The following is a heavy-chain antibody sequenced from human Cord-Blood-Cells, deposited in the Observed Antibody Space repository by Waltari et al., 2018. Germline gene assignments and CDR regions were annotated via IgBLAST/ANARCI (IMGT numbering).Heavy chain of an antibody. CDR2: ISYDGSNK. CDR3: ASTPLVSFVVRGVIIDY. CDR1: GFTFSSYA. J-gene: IGHJ4*02. V-gene: IGHV3-30*04. Sequence: QVQLVESGGGVVQPGRSLRLSCAASGFTFSSYAMHWVRQAPGKGLEWVAVISYDGSNKYYADSVKGRFTISRDNSKNTLYLQMNSLRAEDTAVYYCASTPLVSFVVRGVIIDYWGQGTLVTVSS. D-gene: IGHD3-10*01.